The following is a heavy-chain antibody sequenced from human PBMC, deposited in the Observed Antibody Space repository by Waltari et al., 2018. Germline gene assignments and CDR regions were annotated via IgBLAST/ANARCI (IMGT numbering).Heavy chain of an antibody. CDR1: GYSISTDYY. V-gene: IGHV4-38-2*01. CDR3: ARGQGY. Sequence: QVQLQESGPGLVKPSETLSLTCAVSGYSISTDYYWVWIRQPPGKGLEGIGNIHHSGSTYYNPSLKSRVSISLDTSKNQFSLELSSLTADDTAVYYCARGQGYWGQGTLVTVSS. J-gene: IGHJ4*02. CDR2: IHHSGST.